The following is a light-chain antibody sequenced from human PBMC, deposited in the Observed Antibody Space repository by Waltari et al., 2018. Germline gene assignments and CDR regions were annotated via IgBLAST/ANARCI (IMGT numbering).Light chain of an antibody. J-gene: IGKJ2*03. Sequence: DIQMTQSPSSLSASAGDRVTITCRASQVISSWLVWYQQKPGKAPKLLISKASSLQSGVPSRFSGSGSGTDFTLTINSLQPEDFATYYCQQYNSAPHSFGQGTKVEIK. CDR1: QVISSW. CDR2: KAS. V-gene: IGKV1-12*01. CDR3: QQYNSAPHS.